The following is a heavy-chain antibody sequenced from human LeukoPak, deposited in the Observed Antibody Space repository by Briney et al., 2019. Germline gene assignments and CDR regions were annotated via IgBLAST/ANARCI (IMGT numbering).Heavy chain of an antibody. CDR1: GYTFTGYY. V-gene: IGHV1-18*04. J-gene: IGHJ4*02. CDR3: TRGKRYEDY. Sequence: GASVKVSCKASGYTFTGYYMHWVRQAPGQGLEWMGWISPFNGHTNYAQNFQGRVTMTTDTSTSTAYMELRGLRSDDSAVYYCTRGKRYEDYWGQGTLVTVSS. CDR2: ISPFNGHT. D-gene: IGHD3-3*01.